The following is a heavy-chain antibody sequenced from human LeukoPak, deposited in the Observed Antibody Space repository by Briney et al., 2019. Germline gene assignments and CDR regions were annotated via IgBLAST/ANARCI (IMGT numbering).Heavy chain of an antibody. CDR2: IIPTLEIA. Sequence: GASVKVSCKASGGTFSSYAISWVRQAPGQGLEWMGRIIPTLEIANYAQKFQGRVTISADKSTSTAYMELSSLRPEDTAVYYCARDISGTWLWFWGQGTLVTVSS. V-gene: IGHV1-69*04. J-gene: IGHJ4*02. CDR1: GGTFSSYA. CDR3: ARDISGTWLWF. D-gene: IGHD1-14*01.